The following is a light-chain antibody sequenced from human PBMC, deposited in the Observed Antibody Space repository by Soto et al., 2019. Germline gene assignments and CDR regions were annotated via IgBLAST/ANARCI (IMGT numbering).Light chain of an antibody. CDR1: SSDVGGHNY. Sequence: QSALTQPASVSGSPGQSITISCTGTSSDVGGHNYVSWYQQHPGTAPKLMIYEVTNRPSGVSNRFSGSKSGNTAYLTISGLQAEDEADYYCSSYTSSTTLDVVFGGGTRLAGL. CDR3: SSYTSSTTLDVV. V-gene: IGLV2-14*01. J-gene: IGLJ2*01. CDR2: EVT.